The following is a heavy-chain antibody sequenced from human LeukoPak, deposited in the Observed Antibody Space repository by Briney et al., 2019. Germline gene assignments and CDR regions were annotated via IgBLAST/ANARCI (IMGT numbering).Heavy chain of an antibody. Sequence: PSETLSLTCTVSGGSISSYYWSWIRQPPGKGLEWIGYIYYSGSTNYNPSLKSRVTISVDTSKNQFSLKLSSVTAADTAVYYCARVTGIQLWFDYWGQGTLVTVSS. D-gene: IGHD5-18*01. J-gene: IGHJ4*02. CDR2: IYYSGST. CDR1: GGSISSYY. V-gene: IGHV4-59*01. CDR3: ARVTGIQLWFDY.